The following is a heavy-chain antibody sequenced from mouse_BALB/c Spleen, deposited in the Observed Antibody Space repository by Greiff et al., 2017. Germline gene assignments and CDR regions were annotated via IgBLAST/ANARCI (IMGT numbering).Heavy chain of an antibody. V-gene: IGHV3-2*02. J-gene: IGHJ4*01. CDR2: ISYSGST. CDR3: ASDGGAMDY. CDR1: GYSITSDYA. Sequence: DVKLVESGPGLVKPSQSLSLTCTVTGYSITSDYAWNWIRQFPGNKLEWMGYISYSGSTSYNPSLKSRISITRDTSKNQFFLQLNSVTTEDTATYYCASDGGAMDYWGQGTSVTVSS.